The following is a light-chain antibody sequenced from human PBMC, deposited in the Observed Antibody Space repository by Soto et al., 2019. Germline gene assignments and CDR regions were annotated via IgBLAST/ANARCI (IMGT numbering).Light chain of an antibody. CDR2: GAS. CDR1: QSVSSN. J-gene: IGKJ1*01. V-gene: IGKV3-15*01. CDR3: QHSGGT. Sequence: EIVMTQSPATLSVSPGERATLSCRASQSVSSNLAWYQQKPGQAPRLLIYGASTRATGIPARFSGSGSGTEFTLTISSLQSEAFAVYYCQHSGGTFGQGTKVEIK.